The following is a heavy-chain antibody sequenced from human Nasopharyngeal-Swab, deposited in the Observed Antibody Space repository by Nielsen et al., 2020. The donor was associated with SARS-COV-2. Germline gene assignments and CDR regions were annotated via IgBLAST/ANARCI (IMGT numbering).Heavy chain of an antibody. Sequence: WIRQPPGKGLEWVSSISSSSSYIYCADSVKGRFTISRDNVKNSLYLQMNSLRAEDTAVYYCARDLSQLWFLFDYWGQGTLVTVSS. CDR2: ISSSSSYI. J-gene: IGHJ4*02. V-gene: IGHV3-21*01. CDR3: ARDLSQLWFLFDY. D-gene: IGHD5-18*01.